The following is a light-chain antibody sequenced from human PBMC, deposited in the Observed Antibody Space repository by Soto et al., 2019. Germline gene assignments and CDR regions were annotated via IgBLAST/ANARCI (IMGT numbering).Light chain of an antibody. V-gene: IGKV3-20*01. CDR1: QSVPSNY. CDR2: GAS. J-gene: IGKJ5*01. Sequence: EIVLTQSPDTLSLSPGERATLSCRASQSVPSNYLAWYQQKPGQAPRLLIYGASSRATGIPDRFSGSGSRTDFTLTISRLEPEDFAVYYCQQYGPSITFGQGTRLEIK. CDR3: QQYGPSIT.